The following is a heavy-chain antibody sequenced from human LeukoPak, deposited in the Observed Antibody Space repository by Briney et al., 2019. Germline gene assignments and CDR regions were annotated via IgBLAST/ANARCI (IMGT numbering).Heavy chain of an antibody. J-gene: IGHJ6*03. V-gene: IGHV4-39*01. CDR1: GGSISSSNYY. CDR3: ARGEYGSGSYRPYKKYYYYYYMDV. Sequence: SETLSLTCTVSGGSISSSNYYWDWIRQSPGKGLEWIGSIYYSGSTYYNPSLKSRVTISVDTSKNQFSLKLSSVTAADTAVYYCARGEYGSGSYRPYKKYYYYYYMDVWGKGTTVTVSS. CDR2: IYYSGST. D-gene: IGHD3-10*01.